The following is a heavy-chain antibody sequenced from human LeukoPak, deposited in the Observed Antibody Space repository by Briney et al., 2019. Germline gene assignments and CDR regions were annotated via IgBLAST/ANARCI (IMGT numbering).Heavy chain of an antibody. D-gene: IGHD1-7*01. CDR1: GFTFSSYG. Sequence: PGRSLRLSCAASGFTFSSYGMHWVRQAPGKGLERVAVIWYDGSNKYYADSVKGRFTISRDNSKNTLYLQMNSLRAEDTAVYYCAKRKGNYVYAFDIWGQGTMVTVSS. J-gene: IGHJ3*02. CDR2: IWYDGSNK. CDR3: AKRKGNYVYAFDI. V-gene: IGHV3-33*06.